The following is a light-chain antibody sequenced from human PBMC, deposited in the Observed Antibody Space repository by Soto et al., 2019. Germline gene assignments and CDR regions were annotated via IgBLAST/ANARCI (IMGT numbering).Light chain of an antibody. Sequence: HSVLTQPASVSGSPGQSITISCTGTSSDVGLYDYVSWYQQHPGKAPQLMIYAVSNRPSGVSNRFSASKSGNTASLFISGLQAEDEADYYCSSYTSDSSYVFGSGNKVTVL. V-gene: IGLV2-14*01. J-gene: IGLJ1*01. CDR2: AVS. CDR3: SSYTSDSSYV. CDR1: SSDVGLYDY.